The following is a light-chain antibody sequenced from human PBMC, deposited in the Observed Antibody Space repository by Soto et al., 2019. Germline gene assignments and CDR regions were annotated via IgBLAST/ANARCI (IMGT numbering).Light chain of an antibody. CDR2: SNN. Sequence: QSVLTQPPSASGTPGQRVTISCSGSSSNIGSNTVNWYQQLPGTAPKLLIYSNNQRPSGVPDRFSGSKSGTSASLATSGLQSEDEANYYCAAWDDSMNGPVFGTGTKLTVL. V-gene: IGLV1-44*01. J-gene: IGLJ1*01. CDR3: AAWDDSMNGPV. CDR1: SSNIGSNT.